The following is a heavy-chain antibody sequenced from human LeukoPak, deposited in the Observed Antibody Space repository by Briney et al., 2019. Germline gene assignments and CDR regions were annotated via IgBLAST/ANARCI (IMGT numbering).Heavy chain of an antibody. CDR2: IVPVFGTP. D-gene: IGHD3-10*01. J-gene: IGHJ4*02. V-gene: IGHV1-69*05. CDR1: GGTFSNYA. Sequence: SVKVSCKASGGTFSNYAINWVRQAPGQGLEWVGRIVPVFGTPNFAQKFQGRVTLTRDGSTNTAYMEMSSLRSEDTAVYYCASHYGNSATGGFPYWGQGTLVTVSS. CDR3: ASHYGNSATGGFPY.